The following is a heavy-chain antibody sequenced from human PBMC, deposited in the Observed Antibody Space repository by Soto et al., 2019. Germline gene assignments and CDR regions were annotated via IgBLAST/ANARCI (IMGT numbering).Heavy chain of an antibody. CDR3: ALEPTGTAGFDY. J-gene: IGHJ4*02. D-gene: IGHD2-21*02. CDR2: IDLDIGDT. CDR1: GHTFTGHH. V-gene: IGHV1-2*02. Sequence: ASVKVSCKASGHTFTGHHMHWVRQAPGRGLEWMGLIDLDIGDTKYAQKFQGRVTSTSDTSITTAYMELRGLRSDDTAVYYCALEPTGTAGFDYWGQGTLVTVPQ.